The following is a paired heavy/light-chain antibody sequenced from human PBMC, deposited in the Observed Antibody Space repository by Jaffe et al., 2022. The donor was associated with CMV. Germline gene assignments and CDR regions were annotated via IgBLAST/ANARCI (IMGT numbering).Heavy chain of an antibody. V-gene: IGHV3-9*01. J-gene: IGHJ6*02. CDR2: INWNGGNI. CDR3: AKDNEGRFLEWGGAMDV. D-gene: IGHD3-3*01. Sequence: VQLVESGGGLVQPGRSLTLSCAGSGFTFHDYAMHWVRQAPGKGLEWVSGINWNGGNIGYADSVKGRFTISRDNARSSLYLQMNSLTAEDSALYYCAKDNEGRFLEWGGAMDVWGHGTTVTVS. CDR1: GFTFHDYA.
Light chain of an antibody. Sequence: DIQMTQSPSSLSASVGDRVTITCRASQGITNSLAWYQQRPGKAPKLLLSAASRLESGVPSRFSGSGSGTDYTLTISSLQPEDFATYFCLQSYISPYTFGPGTKLEI. CDR1: QGITNS. CDR3: LQSYISPYT. CDR2: AAS. V-gene: IGKV1-NL1*01. J-gene: IGKJ2*01.